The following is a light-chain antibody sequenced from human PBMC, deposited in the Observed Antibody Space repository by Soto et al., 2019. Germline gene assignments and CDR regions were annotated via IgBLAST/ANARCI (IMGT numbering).Light chain of an antibody. CDR3: QSFDTNLNAVV. J-gene: IGLJ2*01. CDR1: GSNIGAGYD. V-gene: IGLV1-40*01. CDR2: DTT. Sequence: QPVLTQPPSVSGAPGQSVTISCIGSGSNIGAGYDVHWYQQLPGVAPKLLIFDTTNRPSGIPGRFSGSKSGASASLAITGLLPEDEADLFCQSFDTNLNAVVFGGGTKLTVL.